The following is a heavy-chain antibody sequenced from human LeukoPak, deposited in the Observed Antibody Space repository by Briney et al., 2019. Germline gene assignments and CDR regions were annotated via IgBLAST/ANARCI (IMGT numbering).Heavy chain of an antibody. J-gene: IGHJ4*02. V-gene: IGHV3-23*01. CDR2: VSGSGGRT. Sequence: GGSLRLSCAASGFTFSSYAMSWVRQAPGKGLEWVSSVSGSGGRTYYADSVKGRFSISRDNSKKMVYLQMNRLRAEDMAVYHCAKGHGDSDGYYYYDYWGQGTLVTVSS. D-gene: IGHD3-22*01. CDR3: AKGHGDSDGYYYYDY. CDR1: GFTFSSYA.